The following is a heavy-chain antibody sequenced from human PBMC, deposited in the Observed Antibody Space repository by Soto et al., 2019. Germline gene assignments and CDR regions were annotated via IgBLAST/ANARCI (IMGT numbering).Heavy chain of an antibody. D-gene: IGHD6-25*01. Sequence: QVQLVQSGGEVKKPGASVKVSCKASGYTFSDHGITWVRQAPGEGLEWMGWISAYNGNTDYAVKFQDRVTLTTHTPTSTAYMELGSLRSDDTAVYYCARDLPYTSARNQEAFDFWGQGTRVTVSS. V-gene: IGHV1-18*04. J-gene: IGHJ3*01. CDR2: ISAYNGNT. CDR1: GYTFSDHG. CDR3: ARDLPYTSARNQEAFDF.